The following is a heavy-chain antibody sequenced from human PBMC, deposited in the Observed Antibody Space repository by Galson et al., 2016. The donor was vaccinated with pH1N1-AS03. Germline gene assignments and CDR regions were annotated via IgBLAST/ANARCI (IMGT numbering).Heavy chain of an antibody. CDR3: ARHRQSETYSEPFDI. CDR2: IDPRDSDA. Sequence: QSGAEVKKPGESLKISCKASGYDLINYWIGWVRQMPGKGLEWMGVIDPRDSDARYSSSFQGQVTISADKSITTAHLQWGSLKASDTGMYFCARHRQSETYSEPFDIWGQGTMVTVSS. D-gene: IGHD2-21*01. V-gene: IGHV5-51*01. J-gene: IGHJ3*02. CDR1: GYDLINYW.